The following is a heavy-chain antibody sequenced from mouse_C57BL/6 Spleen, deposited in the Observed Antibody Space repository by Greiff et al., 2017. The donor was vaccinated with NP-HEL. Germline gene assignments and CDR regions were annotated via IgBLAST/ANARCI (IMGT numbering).Heavy chain of an antibody. CDR1: GYTFTSYW. CDR2: IYPGNSDT. V-gene: IGHV1-5*01. D-gene: IGHD2-4*01. Sequence: VHVKQSGTVLARPGASVKMSCKTSGYTFTSYWMHWVKQRPGQGLEWIGAIYPGNSDTSYNQKFKGKAKLTAVTSASTAYMELSSLTNEDSAVYYCTKNYDYDEAWFAYWGQGTLVTVSA. CDR3: TKNYDYDEAWFAY. J-gene: IGHJ3*01.